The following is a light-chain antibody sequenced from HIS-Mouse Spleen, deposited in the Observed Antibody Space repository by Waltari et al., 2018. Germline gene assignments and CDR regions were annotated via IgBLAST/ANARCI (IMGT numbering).Light chain of an antibody. CDR2: GAS. Sequence: AIRMTQSPSSLSASTVDRVTITCRASQGISSYLAWYQQKPGKAPKLLIYGASSRATGIPDRFSGSGSGTDFTLTISRLEPEDFAVYYCQQYGSSPLTFGGGTKVEIK. V-gene: IGKV1-8*01. J-gene: IGKJ4*01. CDR3: QQYGSSPLT. CDR1: QGISSY.